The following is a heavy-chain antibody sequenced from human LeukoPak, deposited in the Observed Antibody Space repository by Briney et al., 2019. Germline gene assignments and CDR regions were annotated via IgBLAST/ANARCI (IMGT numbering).Heavy chain of an antibody. CDR2: IYTSGST. CDR3: ARSPSAGGSGSYYNPNFYFYYYYYMDV. V-gene: IGHV4-4*07. D-gene: IGHD3-10*01. Sequence: SETLSLTCTVSGGSISSYYWSWIRQPAGKGLEWIGRIYTSGSTNYNPSLKSRVTMSVDTSKNQFSLKLSSVTAADTAVYYCARSPSAGGSGSYYNPNFYFYYYYYMDVWGKGTTVTISS. J-gene: IGHJ6*03. CDR1: GGSISSYY.